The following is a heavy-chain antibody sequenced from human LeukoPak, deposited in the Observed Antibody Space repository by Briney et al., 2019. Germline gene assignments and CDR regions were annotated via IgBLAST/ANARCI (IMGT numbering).Heavy chain of an antibody. J-gene: IGHJ4*02. V-gene: IGHV3-21*01. Sequence: GGSLRLSCAASGFTFSSYSMNWVRQAPGKGLDWVSSISSRSTYIYYADSVKGRFTISRDDAKNSLYLQMNSLRAEDTAVYYCARGATYAYYQDYWGQGTLVTVSS. CDR1: GFTFSSYS. CDR2: ISSRSTYI. D-gene: IGHD1-26*01. CDR3: ARGATYAYYQDY.